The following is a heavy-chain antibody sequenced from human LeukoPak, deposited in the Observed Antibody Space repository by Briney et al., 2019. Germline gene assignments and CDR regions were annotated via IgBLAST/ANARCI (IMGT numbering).Heavy chain of an antibody. D-gene: IGHD2-21*01. Sequence: ASVKVFCKASGYTFTNYYMHWVRQAPGQGLEWMGIINPTSGSTSSAQNFQGRVTMTRHTSSSTFYMELSSLRSDDTAVYYCARRSYSHWYFDLWGRGTLVTVSS. J-gene: IGHJ2*01. CDR1: GYTFTNYY. V-gene: IGHV1-46*01. CDR3: ARRSYSHWYFDL. CDR2: INPTSGST.